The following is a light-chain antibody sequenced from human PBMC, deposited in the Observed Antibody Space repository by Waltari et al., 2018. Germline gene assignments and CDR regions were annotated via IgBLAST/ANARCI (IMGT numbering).Light chain of an antibody. J-gene: IGKJ1*01. V-gene: IGKV3-20*01. CDR3: QHYVRLPAT. Sequence: VLTQSPGTLSLAPGERATLSCRASQSVSRTLAWYQQKPGQAPSLLIYAASTRATGSPDRFSGSGSGTDLSLTIGKLEPEDFAVYYCQHYVRLPATFGQGTKVEIK. CDR1: QSVSRT. CDR2: AAS.